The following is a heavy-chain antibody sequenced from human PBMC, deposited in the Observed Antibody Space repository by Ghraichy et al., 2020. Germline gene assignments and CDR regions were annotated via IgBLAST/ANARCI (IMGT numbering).Heavy chain of an antibody. CDR1: GGSISSSSYY. Sequence: SETLSLTCTVSGGSISSSSYYWGWIRQPPGKGLEWIGSIYYSGSTYYNPSLKSRVTISVDTSKNQFSLKLSSVTAADTAVYYCARHSVVTAYWYFDLWGRGTLVTVSS. CDR3: ARHSVVTAYWYFDL. CDR2: IYYSGST. V-gene: IGHV4-39*07. J-gene: IGHJ2*01. D-gene: IGHD2-21*02.